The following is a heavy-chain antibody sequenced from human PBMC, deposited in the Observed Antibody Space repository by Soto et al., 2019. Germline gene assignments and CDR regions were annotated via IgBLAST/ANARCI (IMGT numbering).Heavy chain of an antibody. CDR2: ICHSGNT. D-gene: IGHD3-10*01. CDR3: ARVWFGERSWFDP. Sequence: QLQLQESGSGLVKPSQTLSLTCTVSGCAISIGGYCWSWIRQPPGQGLEWNGYICHSGNTYYNPPLKSRVTPPLDRSKNQFSVNLRSVTAADTAAYYCARVWFGERSWFDPWGQGTLVSVSS. CDR1: GCAISIGGYC. V-gene: IGHV4-30-2*01. J-gene: IGHJ5*02.